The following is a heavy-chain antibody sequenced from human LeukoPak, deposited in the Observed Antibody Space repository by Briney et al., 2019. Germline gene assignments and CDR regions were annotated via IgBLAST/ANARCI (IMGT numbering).Heavy chain of an antibody. D-gene: IGHD7-27*01. J-gene: IGHJ4*02. CDR1: GGSFSTYY. V-gene: IGHV4-34*01. Sequence: SETLSLTCAVYGGSFSTYYWNWLRQPPGKGLEWIGEINHSGITNYNSSLESRVTISVDTSKNQFSLRLSSVTAADTAMYYCARDETGDAYWGQGTLVTVSS. CDR3: ARDETGDAY. CDR2: INHSGIT.